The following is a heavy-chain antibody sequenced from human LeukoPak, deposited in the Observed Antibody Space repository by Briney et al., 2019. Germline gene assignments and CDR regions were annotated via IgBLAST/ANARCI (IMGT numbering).Heavy chain of an antibody. CDR2: VNHSGTT. D-gene: IGHD2-15*01. Sequence: PSETLSLTCAVYGGSFGAYYRTWIRQPPGQGLEWIGEVNHSGTTYYNPSLMSRVTISLDTSKNQFSLKLTSVTAADTAVYYCARGLCSGRGCYPTGNWFDPWGQGTLVTVSS. CDR3: ARGLCSGRGCYPTGNWFDP. V-gene: IGHV4-34*01. CDR1: GGSFGAYY. J-gene: IGHJ5*02.